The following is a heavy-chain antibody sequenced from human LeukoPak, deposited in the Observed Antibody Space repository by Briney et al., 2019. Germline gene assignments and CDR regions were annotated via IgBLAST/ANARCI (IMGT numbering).Heavy chain of an antibody. CDR1: GDSVSSNSAA. Sequence: SQTLSLTCAISGDSVSSNSAAWNWIRQSPSRGLEWLGRTYYRSKWYNDYAVSVKSRITINPDTSKNQFSLQLNSVTPEDTAVYYCAMTHIPGIAVARGAYYYYYMDVWGKGTTVTVSS. CDR3: AMTHIPGIAVARGAYYYYYMDV. J-gene: IGHJ6*03. V-gene: IGHV6-1*01. CDR2: TYYRSKWYN. D-gene: IGHD6-19*01.